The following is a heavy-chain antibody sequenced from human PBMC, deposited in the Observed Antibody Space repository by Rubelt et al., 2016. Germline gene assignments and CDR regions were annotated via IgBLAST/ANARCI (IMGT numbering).Heavy chain of an antibody. CDR2: IRSKSDGGTT. Sequence: EVQLLESGGGLVQPGGSLRLSCAASGFAFSNYAMAWVRQAPGKGLEWVGRIRSKSDGGTTDYAAPVKGRFTISRDDSKNTLYLQMNSLKTEETALYYCATVTPFDSWGQGTLVNVSS. CDR3: ATVTPFDS. CDR1: GFAFSNYA. V-gene: IGHV3-15*01. J-gene: IGHJ4*02.